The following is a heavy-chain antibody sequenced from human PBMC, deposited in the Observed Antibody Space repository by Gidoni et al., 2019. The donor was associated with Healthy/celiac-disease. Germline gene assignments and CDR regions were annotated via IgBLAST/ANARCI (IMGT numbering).Heavy chain of an antibody. D-gene: IGHD3-10*01. CDR1: GGSVSRSSYY. Sequence: QLQLQESGPGLVKPSETLSLTCTVSGGSVSRSSYYWGWIRQPPGKGLEWIGSIYYSGSTYYNPSLKSRVTISVDTSKNQFSLKLSSVTAADTAVYYCAKGFGSGTPETFDYWGQGTLVTVSS. J-gene: IGHJ4*02. V-gene: IGHV4-39*01. CDR2: IYYSGST. CDR3: AKGFGSGTPETFDY.